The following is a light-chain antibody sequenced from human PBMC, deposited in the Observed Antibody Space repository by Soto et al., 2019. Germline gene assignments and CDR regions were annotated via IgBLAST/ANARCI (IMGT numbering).Light chain of an antibody. CDR3: QQYGKSAMFT. V-gene: IGKV3-20*01. J-gene: IGKJ2*01. CDR1: QSVSSSY. CDR2: GAS. Sequence: EIVLTQSPGTLSLSPGDRATLSCRAGQSVSSSYLAWYQQKPGQAPSLLIYGASNRATGIPDRFSGGGSGTDFTLTISRLEPEDFAVYYCQQYGKSAMFTFGQGTKLEIK.